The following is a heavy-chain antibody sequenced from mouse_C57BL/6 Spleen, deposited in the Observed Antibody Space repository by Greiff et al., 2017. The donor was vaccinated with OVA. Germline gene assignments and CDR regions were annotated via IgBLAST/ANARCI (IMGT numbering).Heavy chain of an antibody. V-gene: IGHV1-4*01. Sequence: QVQLKQSGAELARPGASVKMSCKASGYTFTSYTMHWVKQRPGQGLEWIGYINPSSGYTKYNQKFKDKATLTADKSSSTAYMQLSSLTSEDSAVYYCARGGGYYGNSFAYWGQGTLVTVSA. CDR2: INPSSGYT. CDR1: GYTFTSYT. CDR3: ARGGGYYGNSFAY. J-gene: IGHJ3*01. D-gene: IGHD2-1*01.